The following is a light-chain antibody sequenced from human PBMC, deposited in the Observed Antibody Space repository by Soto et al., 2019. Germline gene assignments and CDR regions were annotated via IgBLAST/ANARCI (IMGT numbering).Light chain of an antibody. Sequence: DIQMTQSPSTLSGSVGGRVTITCRASQTISSWLAWYQQKPGKAPKLLIYKASTLKSGVPSRFSGSGSGTEFTLTISSLQPDDFATYYCQHYNSYSEAFGQGPKVDIK. J-gene: IGKJ1*01. CDR2: KAS. V-gene: IGKV1-5*03. CDR3: QHYNSYSEA. CDR1: QTISSW.